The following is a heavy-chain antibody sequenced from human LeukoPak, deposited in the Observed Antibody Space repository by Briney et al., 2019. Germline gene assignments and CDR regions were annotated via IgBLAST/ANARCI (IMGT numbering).Heavy chain of an antibody. D-gene: IGHD6-19*01. CDR1: GGSISSGGYS. V-gene: IGHV4-30-2*01. CDR2: IYHSGST. J-gene: IGHJ4*02. Sequence: PSETLSLTCAVSGGSISSGGYSWSWLRQPPGTGLEWIGYIYHSGSTYYNPSLKSRVTISVDRSKNQFSLKLSSVTAADTAVYYCAREGDGWYDYWGQGTLVTVSS. CDR3: AREGDGWYDY.